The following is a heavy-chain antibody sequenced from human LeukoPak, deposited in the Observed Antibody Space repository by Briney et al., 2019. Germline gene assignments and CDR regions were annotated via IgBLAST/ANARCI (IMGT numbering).Heavy chain of an antibody. Sequence: GGSLRLSCAASGFTFDHYTMHWVRQAPGKGLEWVSLISWDGGSTYYADSVKGRFTISRDNSKNSLSLQMNSLRAEDTALYYCAKDGKNFFNYWGQGTLVTVSS. J-gene: IGHJ4*02. CDR2: ISWDGGST. CDR3: AKDGKNFFNY. V-gene: IGHV3-43*01. CDR1: GFTFDHYT.